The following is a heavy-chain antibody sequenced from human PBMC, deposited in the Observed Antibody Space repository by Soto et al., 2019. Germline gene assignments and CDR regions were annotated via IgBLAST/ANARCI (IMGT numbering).Heavy chain of an antibody. J-gene: IGHJ4*02. Sequence: GGSLRLSCAASGFTFSSYGMHWVRQAPGKGLEWVAVIWYDGSNKYYADSVKGRFTISRDNSKNTLYLQMNSLRAEDTAVYYCARGNDYDILTGPTDYWGQGTLVTVSS. V-gene: IGHV3-33*01. CDR3: ARGNDYDILTGPTDY. CDR2: IWYDGSNK. D-gene: IGHD3-9*01. CDR1: GFTFSSYG.